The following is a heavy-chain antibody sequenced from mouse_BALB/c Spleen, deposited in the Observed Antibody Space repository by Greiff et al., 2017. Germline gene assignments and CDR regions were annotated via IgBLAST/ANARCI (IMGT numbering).Heavy chain of an antibody. CDR1: GFNIKDYY. J-gene: IGHJ4*01. V-gene: IGHV1-69*02. Sequence: QVQLQQSGAELVRPGALVKLSCKASGFNIKDYYMHWVKQRPGQGLEWIGNIYPSDSYTNYNQKFKDKATLTVDKSSSTAYMQLSSPTSEDSAVYYCTRFDRGAMDYWGQGTSVTVSS. D-gene: IGHD3-2*01. CDR3: TRFDRGAMDY. CDR2: IYPSDSYT.